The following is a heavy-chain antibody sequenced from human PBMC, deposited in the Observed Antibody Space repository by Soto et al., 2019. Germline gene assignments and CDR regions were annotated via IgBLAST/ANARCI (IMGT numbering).Heavy chain of an antibody. Sequence: QVQLVESGGGVVQPGRSLRLSCAASGFTISSYAMHWVRQAPGKGLEWVAVISYDGSNKYYADSVKGRFTISRDNSKNTLYLQMNSLRAEDTAVYYCASELDQLEPNVLYYYYGMDVWGQGTTVTVSS. J-gene: IGHJ6*02. CDR1: GFTISSYA. V-gene: IGHV3-30-3*01. CDR3: ASELDQLEPNVLYYYYGMDV. D-gene: IGHD1-1*01. CDR2: ISYDGSNK.